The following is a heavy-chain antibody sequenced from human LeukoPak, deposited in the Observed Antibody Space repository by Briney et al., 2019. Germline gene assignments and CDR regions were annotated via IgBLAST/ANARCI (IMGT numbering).Heavy chain of an antibody. CDR1: RFTVSTNY. Sequence: QAGGSLRLSCAASRFTVSTNYMSWVRQAPGKGLEWVSIFYSGGSRYYADSVKGRFTISRDTSKNTLYLQMNSLRVEDTAVYYCARDPSDGINVWGQGTTVTVSS. CDR2: FYSGGSR. D-gene: IGHD6-6*01. CDR3: ARDPSDGINV. J-gene: IGHJ6*02. V-gene: IGHV3-66*01.